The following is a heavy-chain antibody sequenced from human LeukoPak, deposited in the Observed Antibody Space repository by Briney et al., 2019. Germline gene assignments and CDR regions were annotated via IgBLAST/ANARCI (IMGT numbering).Heavy chain of an antibody. D-gene: IGHD3-10*01. CDR1: GGSFSGYY. V-gene: IGHV4-34*01. CDR3: ARLSGVEYYFDY. Sequence: SETLSLTCAVYGGSFSGYYWSWIRQPPGKGLEWIGEINHSGSTNYNPSLKSRVTISVDTSKNQFSLKLSSVTAADTAVYYCARLSGVEYYFDYWGQGTLVTVSS. J-gene: IGHJ4*02. CDR2: INHSGST.